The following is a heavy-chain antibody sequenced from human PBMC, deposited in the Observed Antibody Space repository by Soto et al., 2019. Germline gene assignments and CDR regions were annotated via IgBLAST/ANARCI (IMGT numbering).Heavy chain of an antibody. CDR3: ARDAANYDSKGYYYCYGMDV. J-gene: IGHJ6*02. CDR2: IYHSGST. D-gene: IGHD3-22*01. V-gene: IGHV4-4*02. CDR1: GGSISSSNW. Sequence: QVQLQESGPGLVKPSGTLSLTCAVSGGSISSSNWWSWVRQPPGKGLEWIGEIYHSGSTNYNPSLESGVAISVDKSKNQFSLKLSPVTAADTAVDYCARDAANYDSKGYYYCYGMDVWGQGTTVTVSS.